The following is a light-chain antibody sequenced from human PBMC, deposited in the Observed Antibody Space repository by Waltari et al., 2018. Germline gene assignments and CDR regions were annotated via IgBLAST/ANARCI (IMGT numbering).Light chain of an antibody. CDR1: QSVSSN. J-gene: IGKJ1*01. Sequence: EIVMTQSPATLSAPPGERATLSCRASQSVSSNLAWYQQKPCQSPRLHIYCASTRATGIPARFSGSGSGTEFTLTISSMQSEDFAVYYCQQYNNWPPWTFGQGTKVEIK. CDR2: CAS. CDR3: QQYNNWPPWT. V-gene: IGKV3-15*01.